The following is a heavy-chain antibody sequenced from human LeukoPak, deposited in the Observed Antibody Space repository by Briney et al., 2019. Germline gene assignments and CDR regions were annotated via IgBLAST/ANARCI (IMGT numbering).Heavy chain of an antibody. CDR2: IYWNDDK. J-gene: IGHJ4*02. Sequence: ESGPTLVKPTQTLTLTCTFSGFSLSSGVVGVGWIRQPPGKALEWLALIYWNDDKRYSPSLRNRLTITKDSSENQVVLTLTNMEPVDAATYYCTHTVDYGGNPNDYWGQGTLVTVSS. CDR3: THTVDYGGNPNDY. D-gene: IGHD4-23*01. CDR1: GFSLSSGVVG. V-gene: IGHV2-5*01.